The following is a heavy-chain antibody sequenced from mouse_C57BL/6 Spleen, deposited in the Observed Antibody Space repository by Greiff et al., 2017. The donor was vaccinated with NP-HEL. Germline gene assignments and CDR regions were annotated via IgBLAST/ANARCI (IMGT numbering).Heavy chain of an antibody. D-gene: IGHD1-1*01. Sequence: EVKLMESGGGLVQPGGSLKLSCAASGFTFSDYGMAWVRQAPRKGPEWVAFISNLAYSIYYADTVTGRFTISRENAKNTLYLEMSSLRSEDTAMYYCARRGNYYGSSYVDYYAMDDWGQGTSVTVSS. CDR1: GFTFSDYG. CDR2: ISNLAYSI. J-gene: IGHJ4*01. CDR3: ARRGNYYGSSYVDYYAMDD. V-gene: IGHV5-15*01.